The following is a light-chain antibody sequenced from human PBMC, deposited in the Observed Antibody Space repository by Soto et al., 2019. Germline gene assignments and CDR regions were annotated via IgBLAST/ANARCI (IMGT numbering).Light chain of an antibody. CDR3: QHYGSSWT. J-gene: IGKJ1*01. V-gene: IGKV3-20*01. CDR1: QSVSSSY. Sequence: EIVLTQSPGTLSLSPGERATLSCRASQSVSSSYLAWYQQKAGQAPRLLIYGASNRATGIPDRFSGSGSGTDFILTISRLEPEDFAVYYCQHYGSSWTFGQGTKVKIK. CDR2: GAS.